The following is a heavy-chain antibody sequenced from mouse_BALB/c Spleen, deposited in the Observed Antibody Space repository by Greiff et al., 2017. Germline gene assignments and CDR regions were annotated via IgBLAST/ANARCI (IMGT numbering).Heavy chain of an antibody. CDR2: ISSGGSYT. CDR1: GFTFSSYT. Sequence: EVKLMESGGGLVKPGGSLKLSCAASGFTFSSYTMSWVRQTPEKRLEWVATISSGGSYTYYPDSVKGRFTISRDNAKNTLYLQMSSLKSEDTAMYYCTRDTSMITTGNAMDYWGQGTSVTVSS. V-gene: IGHV5-6-4*01. D-gene: IGHD2-4*01. CDR3: TRDTSMITTGNAMDY. J-gene: IGHJ4*01.